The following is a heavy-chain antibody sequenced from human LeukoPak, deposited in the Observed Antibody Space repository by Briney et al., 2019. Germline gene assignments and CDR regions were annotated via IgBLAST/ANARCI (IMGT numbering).Heavy chain of an antibody. D-gene: IGHD1-26*01. CDR1: GFTFSSYE. Sequence: GGSLRLSCAASGFTFSSYEMNWVRQAPGKGLEWVSYISTSGSTISYADSVKGRFTISRDNAKNSLYLQMNSLRAEDTAVYYCARVGARFDYWGQETLVTVSS. J-gene: IGHJ4*02. CDR2: ISTSGSTI. CDR3: ARVGARFDY. V-gene: IGHV3-48*03.